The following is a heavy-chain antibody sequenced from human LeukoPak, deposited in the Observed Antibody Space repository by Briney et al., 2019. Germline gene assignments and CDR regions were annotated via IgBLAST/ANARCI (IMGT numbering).Heavy chain of an antibody. D-gene: IGHD2-15*01. V-gene: IGHV1-18*01. Sequence: ASVKVSCKASAYTFTSYAVSWVRQAPGQGLEWMGWINTYNGITNYAQRLQGRVTMTTDTSTSTAYMELRSLRSDDTAVYYCARDKVAATRRGDYWGQGTLVTVSS. CDR3: ARDKVAATRRGDY. J-gene: IGHJ4*02. CDR1: AYTFTSYA. CDR2: INTYNGIT.